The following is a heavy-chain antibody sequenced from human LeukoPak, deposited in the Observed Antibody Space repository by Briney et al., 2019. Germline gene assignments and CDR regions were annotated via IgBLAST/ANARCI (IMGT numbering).Heavy chain of an antibody. CDR3: AQSAGYNPQTGDY. Sequence: GGSLRLSCAASGFTFSSYAMSWVSQAPGKGLEWVSAISGRGGSTYYADSVEGRFTISRDNSKNTVYLQMNSLRAEDTAVYYCAQSAGYNPQTGDYWGQGTLVTVSS. CDR1: GFTFSSYA. V-gene: IGHV3-23*01. J-gene: IGHJ4*02. D-gene: IGHD5-24*01. CDR2: ISGRGGST.